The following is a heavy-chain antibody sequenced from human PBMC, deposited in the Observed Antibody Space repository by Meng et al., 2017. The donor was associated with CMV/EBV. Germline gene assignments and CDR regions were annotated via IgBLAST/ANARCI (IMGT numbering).Heavy chain of an antibody. D-gene: IGHD2-2*02. CDR1: GGSFSGYY. Sequence: SETLSLTCAVYGGSFSGYYWSRIRQPPGKGLEWIGEINHSGSTNYNPSLKSRVTISVDTSKNQFSLKLSSVTAADTAVYYCARGVRPGYCSSTSCYTGRPFHYYYYGMDVWGQGTTVTVSS. V-gene: IGHV4-34*01. CDR2: INHSGST. J-gene: IGHJ6*02. CDR3: ARGVRPGYCSSTSCYTGRPFHYYYYGMDV.